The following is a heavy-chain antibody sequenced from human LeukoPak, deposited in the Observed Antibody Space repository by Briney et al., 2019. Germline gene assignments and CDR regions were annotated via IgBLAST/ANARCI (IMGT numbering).Heavy chain of an antibody. J-gene: IGHJ4*02. D-gene: IGHD4-17*01. CDR2: INPSGGST. Sequence: ASVTVSFTASGYTFASYYMHWVRQAPGQGLEWMGIINPSGGSTSYAQKFQGRVTMTRDTSTSTVYMELSSLRSEDTAVYYCARETPDFGNYDYWGQGTLVTVSS. CDR3: ARETPDFGNYDY. V-gene: IGHV1-46*01. CDR1: GYTFASYY.